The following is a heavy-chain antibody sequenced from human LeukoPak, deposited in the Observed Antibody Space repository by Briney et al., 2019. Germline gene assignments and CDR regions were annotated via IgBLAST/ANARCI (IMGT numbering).Heavy chain of an antibody. CDR3: ARYRYYGSGSYSSGFDY. J-gene: IGHJ4*02. D-gene: IGHD3-10*01. CDR2: IYISGST. CDR1: GFTFSDYY. V-gene: IGHV4-59*10. Sequence: PGGSLRLSCAASGFTFSDYYMSWIRQPAGRGLEWIGRIYISGSTNYNPSLKSRVTISVDTSKNQFSLKLSSVTAADTAVYYCARYRYYGSGSYSSGFDYWGQGTLVTVSS.